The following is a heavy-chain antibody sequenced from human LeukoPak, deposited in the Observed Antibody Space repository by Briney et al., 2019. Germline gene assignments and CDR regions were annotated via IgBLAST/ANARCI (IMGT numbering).Heavy chain of an antibody. Sequence: GGSLRLSCAASGFTFSSYAMSWVRQAPGKGLEWVSAISGSGGSTYYADSVKGRFTISRDNSKNSLYLQMNSLRAEDTAVYYCARLGNTVVTSKVCVYWGQGTLVTVSS. CDR3: ARLGNTVVTSKVCVY. V-gene: IGHV3-23*01. CDR2: ISGSGGST. D-gene: IGHD4-23*01. J-gene: IGHJ4*02. CDR1: GFTFSSYA.